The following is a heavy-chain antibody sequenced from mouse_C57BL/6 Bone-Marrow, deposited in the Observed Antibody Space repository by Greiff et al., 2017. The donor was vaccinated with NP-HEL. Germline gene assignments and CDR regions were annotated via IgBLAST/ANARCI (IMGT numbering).Heavy chain of an antibody. V-gene: IGHV1-80*01. D-gene: IGHD1-1*01. J-gene: IGHJ1*03. CDR3: AREDNYGSFYWYFDV. CDR2: IYPGDGDT. CDR1: GYAFSSYW. Sequence: QVQLQQSGAELVKPGASVKISCKASGYAFSSYWMNWVKQRPGKGLEWIGQIYPGDGDTNYNGKFKGKATLTADKSSSTAYMQLSSLTSEDSAVYFCAREDNYGSFYWYFDVWGTGTTVTVSS.